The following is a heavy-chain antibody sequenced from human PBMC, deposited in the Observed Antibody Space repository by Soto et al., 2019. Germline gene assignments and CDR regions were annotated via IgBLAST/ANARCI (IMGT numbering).Heavy chain of an antibody. D-gene: IGHD3-10*01. Sequence: GGSLRLSCAASGFTFSSYAMSWVRQAPGKGLEWVSAISGSGGSTYYADSVKGRFTISRDNSKNTLYLQMNSLRAEDTAVYYCAKDVNTMVRGAPNYCYYYGMDVWGQGTTVTVSS. CDR2: ISGSGGST. CDR1: GFTFSSYA. V-gene: IGHV3-23*01. J-gene: IGHJ6*02. CDR3: AKDVNTMVRGAPNYCYYYGMDV.